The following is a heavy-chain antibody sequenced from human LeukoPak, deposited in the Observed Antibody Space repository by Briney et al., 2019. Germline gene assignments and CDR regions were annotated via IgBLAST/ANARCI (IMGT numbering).Heavy chain of an antibody. CDR2: ISGSGGST. D-gene: IGHD3-10*01. CDR1: GFTFRNYA. Sequence: GGSLRLSCAASGFTFRNYAMNWVRQAPGKGLEWVSAISGSGGSTYYADSVKGRFTISRDNSKNTLYLQMNSLRAEDTAVYYCAKDLYYYGSGSPPGYWGQGTLVTVSS. V-gene: IGHV3-23*01. CDR3: AKDLYYYGSGSPPGY. J-gene: IGHJ4*02.